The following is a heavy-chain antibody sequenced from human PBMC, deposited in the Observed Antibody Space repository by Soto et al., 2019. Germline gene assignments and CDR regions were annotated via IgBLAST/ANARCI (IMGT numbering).Heavy chain of an antibody. CDR2: IYYTGST. V-gene: IGHV4-59*02. D-gene: IGHD2-8*01. Sequence: SETLSLTCSVSGGYVHSYYWSWLRQSPGRGLEWIAYIYYTGSTKYNPSLKSRATISLDTSKNEVYLKMTSVTAADTAVYYCARARVRGVSPDYGFWRQGTQVTVSS. CDR3: ARARVRGVSPDYGF. CDR1: GGYVHSYY. J-gene: IGHJ4*02.